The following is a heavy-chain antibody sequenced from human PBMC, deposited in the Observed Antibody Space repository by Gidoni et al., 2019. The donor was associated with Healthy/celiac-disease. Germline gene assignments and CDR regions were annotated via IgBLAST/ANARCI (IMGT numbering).Heavy chain of an antibody. CDR2: IYYSGST. CDR3: ARGRVIIGMDV. V-gene: IGHV4-39*01. D-gene: IGHD3-16*02. CDR1: GCSISSSSYY. Sequence: LQLQESGPGLVKPSETLSLTFPFSGCSISSSSYYWGWIRQPPGKGLEWIGSIYYSGSTYYNPSLKSRVTISVDTSKNQFSLKLSSVTAADTAVYYCARGRVIIGMDVWGQGTTVTVSS. J-gene: IGHJ6*02.